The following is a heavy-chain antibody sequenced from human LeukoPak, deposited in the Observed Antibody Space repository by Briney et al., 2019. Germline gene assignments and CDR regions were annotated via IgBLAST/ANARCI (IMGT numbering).Heavy chain of an antibody. V-gene: IGHV3-48*02. CDR2: ISGSSSTI. Sequence: GGSLRLSCAASGFTFSGYSVNWVRQAPGKGLEWVSYISGSSSTIYYADSVKGRFAISRDNAKNSLYLQMNSLRDEDTAMYYCARGSGSSDWMIDYWGQGTLVTVSS. D-gene: IGHD3-10*01. J-gene: IGHJ4*02. CDR1: GFTFSGYS. CDR3: ARGSGSSDWMIDY.